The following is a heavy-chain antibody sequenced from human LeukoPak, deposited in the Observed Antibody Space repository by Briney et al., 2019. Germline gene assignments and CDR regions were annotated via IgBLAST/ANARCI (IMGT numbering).Heavy chain of an antibody. CDR2: INDDGSST. CDR3: VNTYFDY. V-gene: IGHV3-74*01. J-gene: IGHJ4*02. CDR1: GFTFSDYS. D-gene: IGHD1/OR15-1a*01. Sequence: PGGSLRLSCAASGFTFSDYSMHWVRQAPREGLVWVSRINDDGSSTNYADSVKGRFTISRDNAKNTLYLQMNSLRAEDTAIYYCVNTYFDYWGQGTLVTVSS.